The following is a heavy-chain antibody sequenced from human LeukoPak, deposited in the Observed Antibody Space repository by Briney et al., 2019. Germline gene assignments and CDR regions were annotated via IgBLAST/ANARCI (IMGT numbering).Heavy chain of an antibody. CDR2: INGNDGRK. CDR3: AKGGAFDI. D-gene: IGHD3-16*01. J-gene: IGHJ3*02. Sequence: GGSLRLSCAASGFTFSTYAMSWVRQAPGGGLEWVSAINGNDGRKYYADSVKGRFAVSRDNFKNTVYLQMDSLRAEDTAVYYCAKGGAFDIWGQGTMVTVSS. CDR1: GFTFSTYA. V-gene: IGHV3-23*01.